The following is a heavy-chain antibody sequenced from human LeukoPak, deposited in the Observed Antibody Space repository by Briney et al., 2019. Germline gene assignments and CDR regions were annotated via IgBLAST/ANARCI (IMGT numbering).Heavy chain of an antibody. CDR1: GFSFSNFW. CDR2: IKQDGSEK. V-gene: IGHV3-7*01. J-gene: IGHJ4*02. Sequence: GGSLRLSCVASGFSFSNFWMTWVRQAPGKGLEWVANIKQDGSEKNYVDSVKGRFTSSRDNAKNSLYLQMNSLRAEDTAVYYCAGVGRVVPAAVDPDWGQGTLVTVSS. D-gene: IGHD2-2*01. CDR3: AGVGRVVPAAVDPD.